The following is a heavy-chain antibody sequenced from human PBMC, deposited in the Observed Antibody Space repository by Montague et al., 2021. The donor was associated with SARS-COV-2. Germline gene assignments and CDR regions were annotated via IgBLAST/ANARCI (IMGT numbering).Heavy chain of an antibody. D-gene: IGHD3-10*01. CDR2: IYHSWST. Sequence: SETLSLTCAVSGGPITSYYWNWIRQPPGKGLEYIGYIYHSWSTTYSPSLKSRVSISVDTSKNQFSLKLRSVTAAYTAVYYCASGLENYGSGSHHFDPWGQGTLVTVSS. V-gene: IGHV4-59*01. CDR3: ASGLENYGSGSHHFDP. J-gene: IGHJ5*02. CDR1: GGPITSYY.